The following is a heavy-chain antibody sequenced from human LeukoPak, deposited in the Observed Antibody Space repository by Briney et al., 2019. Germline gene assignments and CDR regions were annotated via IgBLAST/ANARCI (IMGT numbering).Heavy chain of an antibody. V-gene: IGHV4-59*08. Sequence: PSETLSLTCTVSGXSISDHYWSWIRQPPGKGLEWIGYIYFSGSTKYSPSLQSRVTISVDTSRNQFSLKLSSVTAANTAVYYCARHGGANSFDCWGQGTLVTVSS. CDR1: GXSISDHY. D-gene: IGHD3-16*01. CDR3: ARHGGANSFDC. J-gene: IGHJ4*02. CDR2: IYFSGST.